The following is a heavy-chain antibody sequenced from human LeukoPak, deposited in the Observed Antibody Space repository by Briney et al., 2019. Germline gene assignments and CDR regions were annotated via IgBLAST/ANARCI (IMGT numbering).Heavy chain of an antibody. V-gene: IGHV1-69*04. CDR2: IIPVLDIA. D-gene: IGHD2-15*01. Sequence: SVKVSCKASGGTFSGYALSWVRQAPGQGLEWMGRIIPVLDIANYAQKFQGRVTITADESTGTAYMKLSSLRSEDTAIYYCARDNPPYCNGGSCYSYWGQGTLVTISS. J-gene: IGHJ4*02. CDR3: ARDNPPYCNGGSCYSY. CDR1: GGTFSGYA.